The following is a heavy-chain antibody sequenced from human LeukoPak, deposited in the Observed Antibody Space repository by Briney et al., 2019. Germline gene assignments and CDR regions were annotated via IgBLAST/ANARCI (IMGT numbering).Heavy chain of an antibody. CDR1: GYTFGTHW. J-gene: IGHJ5*02. CDR2: INPSGDFR. Sequence: ASVKISCKPSGYTFGTHWMHWVRQAPGQGVEWMAIINPSGDFRSYAQKFQGRVTVTRDMSTRTVYMELSDLRPEDTALYYCARDYSGQWEQLTGWWIDPWGQGTLVIVSS. V-gene: IGHV1-46*01. D-gene: IGHD1-26*01. CDR3: ARDYSGQWEQLTGWWIDP.